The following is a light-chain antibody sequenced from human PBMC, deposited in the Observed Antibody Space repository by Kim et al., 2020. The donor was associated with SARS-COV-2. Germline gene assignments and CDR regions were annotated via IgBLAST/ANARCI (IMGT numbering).Light chain of an antibody. Sequence: PGQSITISFAGTSSDVGCYNYVSWYQQHPGKAPKRMIYDVSRRPSGVSNRFSGSKSGNTASLTISGLQAEDEADYYCSSYTSSSWVFGGGTQLTVL. V-gene: IGLV2-14*04. CDR3: SSYTSSSWV. J-gene: IGLJ3*02. CDR2: DVS. CDR1: SSDVGCYNY.